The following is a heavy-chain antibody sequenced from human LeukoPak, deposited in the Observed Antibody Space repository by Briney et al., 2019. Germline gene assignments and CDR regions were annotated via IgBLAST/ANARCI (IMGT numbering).Heavy chain of an antibody. D-gene: IGHD2-21*02. J-gene: IGHJ4*02. V-gene: IGHV3-15*01. CDR3: TTDLLAYCGGDCYYY. Sequence: PGGSLRLSCAASGFTFSKAWMSWVRQAPGKGLEWVGRIKSKTDGGTTDYAAPVKGRFTISRDDSKNTLYLQMNSLKTEDTAVYYCTTDLLAYCGGDCYYYWGQGTLVTVSS. CDR2: IKSKTDGGTT. CDR1: GFTFSKAW.